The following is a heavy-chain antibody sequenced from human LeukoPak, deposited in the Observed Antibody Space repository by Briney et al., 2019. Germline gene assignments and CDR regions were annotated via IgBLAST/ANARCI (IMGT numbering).Heavy chain of an antibody. CDR1: GGSISSSSYY. CDR2: IYYSGST. J-gene: IGHJ4*02. D-gene: IGHD6-13*01. V-gene: IGHV4-39*07. CDR3: ARGRDSSSWLLFDY. Sequence: SETLSLTCTVSGGSISSSSYYWGWIRQPPGKGLEWIGSIYYSGSTYYNPSLKSRVTISVDTSKNQFSLKLSSVTAADTAVYYCARGRDSSSWLLFDYWGQGTLVTVSS.